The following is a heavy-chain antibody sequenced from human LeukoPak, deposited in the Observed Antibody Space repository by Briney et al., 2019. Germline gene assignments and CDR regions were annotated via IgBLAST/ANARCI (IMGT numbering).Heavy chain of an antibody. V-gene: IGHV1-46*01. D-gene: IGHD5-18*01. CDR1: GYTFTTYY. CDR3: ATRTWIQLWLFDY. J-gene: IGHJ4*02. CDR2: INPSVPSGGTT. Sequence: ASVKVSCKASGYTFTTYYVHWVRQAPGQGLEWMGVINPSVPSGGTTTYAQKFQGRVTMTRDTSTSTVYMDLSSLRSEDTAVYYCATRTWIQLWLFDYWGQRTLVTVSS.